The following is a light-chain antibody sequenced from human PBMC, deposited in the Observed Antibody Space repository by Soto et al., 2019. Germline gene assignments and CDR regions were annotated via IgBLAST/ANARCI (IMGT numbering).Light chain of an antibody. CDR3: CSYAGTYTYV. CDR2: DVT. Sequence: QSALTQPRSVSGSPGQSVAISCTGTSSDVGAYNYVSWYQQHPGKAPKLMINDVTERPSGVPDRLSGSRSGNTASLTISGLQAEDEADYYCCSYAGTYTYVFGTGTKVTVL. CDR1: SSDVGAYNY. V-gene: IGLV2-11*01. J-gene: IGLJ1*01.